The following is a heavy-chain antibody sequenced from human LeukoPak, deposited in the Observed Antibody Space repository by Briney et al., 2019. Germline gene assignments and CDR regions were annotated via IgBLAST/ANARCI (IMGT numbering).Heavy chain of an antibody. D-gene: IGHD3-22*01. J-gene: IGHJ4*02. V-gene: IGHV3-7*01. Sequence: GGSLRLSCAASGFTFSSYWMSWVRQAPGKGLEWVANIKKDGSEKYYVDSVKGRFTISRDNAKTSLYLQMNSLRAEDTAVYYCARDDGRYYDSSGWDYWGQGTLVTVSS. CDR1: GFTFSSYW. CDR2: IKKDGSEK. CDR3: ARDDGRYYDSSGWDY.